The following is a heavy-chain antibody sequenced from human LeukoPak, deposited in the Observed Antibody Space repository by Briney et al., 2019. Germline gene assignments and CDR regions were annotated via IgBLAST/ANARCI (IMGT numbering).Heavy chain of an antibody. D-gene: IGHD2-21*01. CDR2: INPHSGGT. CDR1: GYTFTGYY. CDR3: AREHMINYYYYYMDV. V-gene: IGHV1-2*02. J-gene: IGHJ6*03. Sequence: ASVKVSCKTSGYTFTGYYMHWVRQAPGQGLEWTGWINPHSGGTNYAQKFQGRVTMTRDTSISTAYMELSRLRSDDTAVYYCAREHMINYYYYYMDVWGKGTTVTVSS.